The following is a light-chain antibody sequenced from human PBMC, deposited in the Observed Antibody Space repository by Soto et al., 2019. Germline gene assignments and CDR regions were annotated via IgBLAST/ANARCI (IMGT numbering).Light chain of an antibody. Sequence: QPALSQPAPVSASCGQSITISCTGTSRDVGGYNYVPWYQHHPGNAPKLMIYEVSSGPSGGSNRLSGSKSGNTASLTISRFLAEDETDYYCNSYTSSSTYAFGAGANVTV. CDR3: NSYTSSSTYA. CDR2: EVS. V-gene: IGLV2-14*01. CDR1: SRDVGGYNY. J-gene: IGLJ1*01.